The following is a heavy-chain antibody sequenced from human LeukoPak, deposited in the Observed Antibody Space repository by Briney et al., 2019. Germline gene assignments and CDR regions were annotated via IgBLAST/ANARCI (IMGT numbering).Heavy chain of an antibody. CDR3: SSGSYYHPSN. V-gene: IGHV4-38-2*02. J-gene: IGHJ4*02. CDR2: IYHSGST. D-gene: IGHD3-10*01. Sequence: PETLSLTCTVSGYSISSGYYWGWIRQPPGKGLEWIASIYHSGSTYYNPSLKSRVTISADTSKNHFSLRLTSVTAADTAVYYCSSGSYYHPSNWGQGTLVTVSS. CDR1: GYSISSGYY.